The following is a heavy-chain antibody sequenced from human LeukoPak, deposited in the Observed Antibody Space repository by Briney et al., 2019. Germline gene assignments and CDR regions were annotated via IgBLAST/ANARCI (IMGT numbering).Heavy chain of an antibody. Sequence: SETLSLTCTVSGGSIRSSSYYWGWIRQPPGKGLEWIGSIYYSGSTYYNPSLKSRVTISVDTSKNQFSLKLSSVTAADTAVYYCARESREKKSFDIWGQGTMVTVSS. CDR2: IYYSGST. J-gene: IGHJ3*02. V-gene: IGHV4-39*07. CDR3: ARESREKKSFDI. CDR1: GGSIRSSSYY.